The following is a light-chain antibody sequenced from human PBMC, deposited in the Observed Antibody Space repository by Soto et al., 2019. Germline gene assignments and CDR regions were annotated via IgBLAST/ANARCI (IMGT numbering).Light chain of an antibody. V-gene: IGKV3-20*01. CDR1: QSISTTY. J-gene: IGKJ2*01. CDR3: QQYGSSPYT. Sequence: EIVVTQSPGTLSLSPGERATLSCRASQSISTTYLALYQQRPGQAPRLLIYGTSSRATGIPDRFSGSGSATDFTLTINRLEPEDFAVYYCQQYGSSPYTFGQGTKLEIK. CDR2: GTS.